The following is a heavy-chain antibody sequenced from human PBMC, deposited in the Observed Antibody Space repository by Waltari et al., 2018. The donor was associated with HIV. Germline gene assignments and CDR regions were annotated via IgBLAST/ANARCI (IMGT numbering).Heavy chain of an antibody. CDR1: GNTFTPFD. V-gene: IGHV1-8*01. D-gene: IGHD3-10*01. Sequence: QVQLVQSGTEVKKPGASVKVSCQASGNTFTPFDINWVRQATGQGREWMGWVSPESDHTGYGQKFQGRLNMTRNTSIKTVYMELSSLTSDDTAIYYWATDGLTMGTPTEFWGQGTLIIVSS. CDR3: ATDGLTMGTPTEF. J-gene: IGHJ4*02. CDR2: VSPESDHT.